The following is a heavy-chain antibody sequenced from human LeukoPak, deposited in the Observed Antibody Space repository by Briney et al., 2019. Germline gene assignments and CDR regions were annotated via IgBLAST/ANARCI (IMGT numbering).Heavy chain of an antibody. J-gene: IGHJ4*02. CDR2: ISAYNGNT. CDR3: SRDDRGYQSSTRRFPYYFDR. V-gene: IGHV1-18*01. Sequence: ASVKVSCKASGYTFASYGNSWVRQAPGQGLEWMGWISAYNGNTHYAQKFQGRVTVTTDTSTSTAYMELRRLGSDDTAQYFLSRDDRGYQSSTRRFPYYFDRCGQGSMVTASS. D-gene: IGHD2-2*01. CDR1: GYTFASYG.